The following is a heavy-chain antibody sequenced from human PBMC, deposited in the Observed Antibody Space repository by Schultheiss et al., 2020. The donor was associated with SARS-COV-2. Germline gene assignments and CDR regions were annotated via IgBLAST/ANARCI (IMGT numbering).Heavy chain of an antibody. CDR1: GFTFSRHG. Sequence: GESLKISCAASGFTFSRHGIHWVRQAPGKGLEWVAAISYDGSKQYYADSVKGRFTISRDNSKNTLYLQMNSLRAEDTAVYYCARDQGGSYLPLYFDYWGQGTLVTVSS. CDR2: ISYDGSKQ. CDR3: ARDQGGSYLPLYFDY. V-gene: IGHV3-30*03. D-gene: IGHD1-26*01. J-gene: IGHJ4*02.